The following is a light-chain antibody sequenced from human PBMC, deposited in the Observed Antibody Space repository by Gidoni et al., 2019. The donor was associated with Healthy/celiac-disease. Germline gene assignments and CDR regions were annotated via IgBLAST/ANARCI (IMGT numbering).Light chain of an antibody. V-gene: IGKV1-9*01. CDR2: AAS. J-gene: IGKJ5*01. Sequence: LTQSPSSLSASVGDRVTITCRASQGISSYLAWYQQKPGKAPKLLIYAASTLQSGVPSRFSGSGSGTDFTLTISSLQPEDFATYYCQQLNSYPAFXQXTRLXIK. CDR3: QQLNSYPA. CDR1: QGISSY.